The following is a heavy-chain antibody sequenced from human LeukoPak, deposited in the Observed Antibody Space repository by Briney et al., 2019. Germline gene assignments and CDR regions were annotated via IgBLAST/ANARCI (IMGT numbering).Heavy chain of an antibody. CDR3: ARQDSSGYYLWY. V-gene: IGHV3-30*01. CDR2: ISYDGSNK. Sequence: PGRSLRLSCAASGFTFSSYAMHWVRQAPGKGLEWVAVISYDGSNKYYADSVKGRFTISRDNSKNTLYLQMNSLRAEDTAVYYCARQDSSGYYLWYWGQGTLVTVSS. CDR1: GFTFSSYA. J-gene: IGHJ4*02. D-gene: IGHD3-22*01.